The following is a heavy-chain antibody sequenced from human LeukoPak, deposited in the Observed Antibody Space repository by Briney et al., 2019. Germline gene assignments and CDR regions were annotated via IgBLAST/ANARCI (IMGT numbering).Heavy chain of an antibody. CDR1: GYTFTNYY. CDR3: ARGDGEAASLWENWFDP. J-gene: IGHJ5*02. CDR2: INPSGGST. D-gene: IGHD6-13*01. Sequence: ASVKVSCKASGYTFTNYYMHWVRQAPGQGLEWMGIINPSGGSTSYAQKFQGRITMTRDMSTNTVYMELSSLRSEDTAVYYCARGDGEAASLWENWFDPWGQGTLVTVSS. V-gene: IGHV1-46*01.